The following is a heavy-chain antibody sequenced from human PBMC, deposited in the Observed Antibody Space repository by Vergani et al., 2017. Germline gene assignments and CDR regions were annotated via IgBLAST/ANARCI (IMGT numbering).Heavy chain of an antibody. J-gene: IGHJ6*03. Sequence: EVQLVESGGNLVQPGGSLRLSCAASGFTFSSYSMNWVRQAPGKGLEWVSYISPSSTTIYYADSVKGRFTISRDNVKNSLYLQMNSLRAEDTAVYYCARVQNGGYIDVWCKGTTVTVSS. CDR3: ARVQNGGYIDV. V-gene: IGHV3-48*01. CDR2: ISPSSTTI. D-gene: IGHD3-10*01. CDR1: GFTFSSYS.